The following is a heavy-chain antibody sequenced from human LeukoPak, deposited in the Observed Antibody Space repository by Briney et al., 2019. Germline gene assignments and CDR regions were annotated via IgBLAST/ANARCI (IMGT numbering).Heavy chain of an antibody. CDR2: TYYRSKWYN. V-gene: IGHV6-1*01. CDR1: GDIFSSNSAA. J-gene: IGHJ5*02. D-gene: IGHD6-13*01. Sequence: SQTLSLTCALSGDIFSSNSAAWNWIRQSPSRGLEWLVRTYYRSKWYNDYAVSVKNRITINPDTSKNQFSLQLNSVTPEDTAVYYCARDGGLEGSSFDPWGQGTLVTVSS. CDR3: ARDGGLEGSSFDP.